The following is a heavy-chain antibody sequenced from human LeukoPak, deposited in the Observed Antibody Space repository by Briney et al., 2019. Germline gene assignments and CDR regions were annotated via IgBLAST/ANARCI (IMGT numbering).Heavy chain of an antibody. CDR1: GFTFGSYD. D-gene: IGHD3-16*01. Sequence: GGSLRLSCVASGFTFGSYDMNWVRQAPGKGLEWVSGIGIAGDTYYPGSVKGRFTVSRENAKNSLYLQMNSLRAEDTAVYYCARGITPMGAGFDAFDIWGRGTMVTVSS. CDR3: ARGITPMGAGFDAFDI. J-gene: IGHJ3*02. V-gene: IGHV3-13*01. CDR2: IGIAGDT.